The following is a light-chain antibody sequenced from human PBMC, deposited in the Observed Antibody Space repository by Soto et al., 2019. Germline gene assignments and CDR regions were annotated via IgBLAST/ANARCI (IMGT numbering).Light chain of an antibody. V-gene: IGLV4-60*03. CDR1: SGHNTYI. Sequence: QAVVTQSSSASASLGSSVKLTCTLSSGHNTYIIAWHQQQPGKAPRYLMKLEGSGSYNKGSGVPDRFSGSSSGADRYLTISNLQSEDEADYYCETWDSHTYAFGTGTKVTVL. J-gene: IGLJ1*01. CDR3: ETWDSHTYA. CDR2: LEGSGSY.